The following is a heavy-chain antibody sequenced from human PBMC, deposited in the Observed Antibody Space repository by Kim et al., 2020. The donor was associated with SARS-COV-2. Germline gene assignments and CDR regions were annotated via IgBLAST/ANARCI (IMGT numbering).Heavy chain of an antibody. Sequence: GGSLRLSCAASGFTFSSYAMSWVRQAPGKGLEWVSVIYSGGSSTYYADSVKGRFTISRDNSKNTLYLQMNSLRAEDTAVYYCARTIAAFNWFDPWGQGTLVTVSS. V-gene: IGHV3-23*03. CDR3: ARTIAAFNWFDP. D-gene: IGHD6-13*01. CDR2: IYSGGSST. CDR1: GFTFSSYA. J-gene: IGHJ5*02.